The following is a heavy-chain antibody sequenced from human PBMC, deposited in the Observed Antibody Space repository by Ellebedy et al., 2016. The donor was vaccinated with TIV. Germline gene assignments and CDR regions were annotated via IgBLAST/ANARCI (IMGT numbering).Heavy chain of an antibody. CDR1: GFTFSSYA. V-gene: IGHV3-64D*06. J-gene: IGHJ4*02. Sequence: GESLKISXSASGFTFSSYAMHWVRQAPGKGLEYVSAISSNGGSTYYADSVKGRFTISRDNSKNTLYLQMSSLRAEDTAVYYCVKVSFSGHRLYYDSSGNYFDYWGQGTLVTVSS. CDR3: VKVSFSGHRLYYDSSGNYFDY. CDR2: ISSNGGST. D-gene: IGHD3-22*01.